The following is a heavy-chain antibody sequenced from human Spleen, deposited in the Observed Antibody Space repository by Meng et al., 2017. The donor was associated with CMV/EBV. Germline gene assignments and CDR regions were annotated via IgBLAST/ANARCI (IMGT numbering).Heavy chain of an antibody. Sequence: AASGFPFSNSAMHWVRQAPGKGLQWVALIWYDGSNEYYADSVKGRFTISRDNSKNTLYLQMNSLRAEDTAVYYCAKGPTDFWSGYYIVSWGQGTLVTVSS. D-gene: IGHD3-3*01. CDR3: AKGPTDFWSGYYIVS. CDR2: IWYDGSNE. J-gene: IGHJ5*02. V-gene: IGHV3-33*06. CDR1: GFPFSNSA.